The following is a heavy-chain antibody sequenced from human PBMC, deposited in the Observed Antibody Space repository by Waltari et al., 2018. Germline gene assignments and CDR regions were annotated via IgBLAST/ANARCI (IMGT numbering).Heavy chain of an antibody. J-gene: IGHJ4*02. CDR1: GFPFRSYG. Sequence: EVQILESGGGLVQPGESLRLSCAASGFPFRSYGWHWVRQAPGKGLGWVSGVGATGDWTYYADSVKGRFTIARDNSKNFLYLKMSRLGGDDTAVYYCAKTIRFSERLPFDSWGQGTLVTVSS. D-gene: IGHD3-3*01. V-gene: IGHV3-23*01. CDR2: VGATGDWT. CDR3: AKTIRFSERLPFDS.